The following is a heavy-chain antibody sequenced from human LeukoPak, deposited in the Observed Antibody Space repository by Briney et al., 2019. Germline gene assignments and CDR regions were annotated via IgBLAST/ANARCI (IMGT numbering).Heavy chain of an antibody. Sequence: GGSLRLSCAASGFPFSSYGMHWVRQAPGKGLEWVARLVYDERIDYANSVKGRFSITRDNSKNTLFLDMSDLRVEDTAVYYCARDLSAAFDFWGQGVLVTVSS. V-gene: IGHV3-33*01. CDR3: ARDLSAAFDF. CDR2: LVYDERI. D-gene: IGHD6-19*01. J-gene: IGHJ4*02. CDR1: GFPFSSYG.